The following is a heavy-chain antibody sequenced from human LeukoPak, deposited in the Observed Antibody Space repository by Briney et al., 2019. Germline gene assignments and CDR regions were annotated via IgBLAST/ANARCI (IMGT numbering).Heavy chain of an antibody. Sequence: GGSLRLSCAASGFTFSTYAMTWVRQAPGKGLEWVSLISGTGGSTYYADSVKGRFTISRDNSKNTLYLQMNSLRAEDTAVYYCAKVRNYYYGSGTLDYWGQGTLVTVSS. J-gene: IGHJ4*02. D-gene: IGHD3-10*01. CDR1: GFTFSTYA. CDR3: AKVRNYYYGSGTLDY. V-gene: IGHV3-23*01. CDR2: ISGTGGST.